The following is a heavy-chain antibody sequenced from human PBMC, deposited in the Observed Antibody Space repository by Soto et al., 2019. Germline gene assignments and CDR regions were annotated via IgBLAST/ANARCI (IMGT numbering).Heavy chain of an antibody. J-gene: IGHJ4*02. D-gene: IGHD3-9*01. CDR2: IYYSGST. CDR1: GGSISSYY. V-gene: IGHV4-59*08. Sequence: SETLSLTCTVSGGSISSYYWSWIRQPPGKGLEWIGYIYYSGSTNYNPSLKSRVTMSLDKSKNQFSLKLNSVTAADSAVYFCARLEGLATISYYFDFWGPGALVTVSS. CDR3: ARLEGLATISYYFDF.